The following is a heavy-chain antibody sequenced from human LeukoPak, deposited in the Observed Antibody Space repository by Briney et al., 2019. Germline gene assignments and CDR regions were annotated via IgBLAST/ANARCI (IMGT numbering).Heavy chain of an antibody. J-gene: IGHJ4*02. D-gene: IGHD1-1*01. CDR1: GFTFSGSD. Sequence: GGSLRLSCAASGFTFSGSDMHWVRQASGKGLEWVGRIGSKTKNYATAYAASVKGRFTISRDDSENTAYLQMNSLKTEDTAVYYCTTYRTGHYWGQGALVTVSS. V-gene: IGHV3-73*01. CDR2: IGSKTKNYAT. CDR3: TTYRTGHY.